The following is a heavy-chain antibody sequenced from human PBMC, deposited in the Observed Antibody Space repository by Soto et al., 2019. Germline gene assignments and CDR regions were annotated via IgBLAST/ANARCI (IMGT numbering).Heavy chain of an antibody. CDR3: ARGTQQRHTKQYYYYGMDV. CDR2: IIPIFGTA. CDR1: GGTFSSYS. Sequence: GASVMVSCYTRGGTFSSYSISWVLEAPGQGLEWMGGIIPIFGTANYTQNFQGRDTITADESTSTAYMELSSLRSEDTAVYYWARGTQQRHTKQYYYYGMDVWGQGTTVTVSS. V-gene: IGHV1-69*13. D-gene: IGHD6-13*01. J-gene: IGHJ6*02.